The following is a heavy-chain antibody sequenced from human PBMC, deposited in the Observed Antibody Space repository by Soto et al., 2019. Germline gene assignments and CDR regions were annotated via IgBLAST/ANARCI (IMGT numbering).Heavy chain of an antibody. CDR2: IWYDGSNK. D-gene: IGHD3-10*01. CDR3: ARGFPYGSGSYYNGFGY. V-gene: IGHV3-33*01. J-gene: IGHJ4*02. CDR1: GFTFSSYG. Sequence: QVQLVESGGGVVQPGRSLRLSCAASGFTFSSYGMHWVRQAPGKGLEWVAVIWYDGSNKYYADSVKGRFTISRDNSKNTLYLQMNSLRAEDTAVYYCARGFPYGSGSYYNGFGYWGQGTLVTVSS.